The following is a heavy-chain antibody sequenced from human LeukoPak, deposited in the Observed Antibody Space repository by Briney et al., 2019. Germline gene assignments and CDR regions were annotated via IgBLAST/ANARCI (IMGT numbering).Heavy chain of an antibody. Sequence: GGSLRLSCAASGFTFSSYWIHWVRQVPGKGLVWVSRIDYDGSITNYADSVKGRYTISRDNARNTLYLQMNSLRVDDTAVYYCVKDLGGNYDYWGQGTLVTVSS. V-gene: IGHV3-74*01. CDR3: VKDLGGNYDY. CDR2: IDYDGSIT. D-gene: IGHD1-7*01. CDR1: GFTFSSYW. J-gene: IGHJ4*02.